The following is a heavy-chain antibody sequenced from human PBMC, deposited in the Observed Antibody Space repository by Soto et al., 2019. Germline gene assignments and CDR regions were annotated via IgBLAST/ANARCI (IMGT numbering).Heavy chain of an antibody. V-gene: IGHV3-30*18. Sequence: QVQLVESGGGVVQPGRSLRLSCAASGFTFSSYGIHWVRQAPGKGLEWVALISYDGNNKYYADSVKGRFTISRDNSKNTLYLQMNSLRAEDTAVYYCAKGRYSGSYYTFDYWGQGTLVTVSS. D-gene: IGHD1-26*01. CDR2: ISYDGNNK. J-gene: IGHJ4*02. CDR1: GFTFSSYG. CDR3: AKGRYSGSYYTFDY.